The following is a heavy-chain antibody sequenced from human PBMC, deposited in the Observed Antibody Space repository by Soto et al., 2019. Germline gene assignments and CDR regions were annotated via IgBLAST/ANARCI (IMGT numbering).Heavy chain of an antibody. D-gene: IGHD4-4*01. CDR2: ISGGGSNT. J-gene: IGHJ4*02. CDR3: AKDSNKYSSSLRGRYFDY. CDR1: GFPFSSYV. Sequence: EVQLLESGGGLVQKGGSLRLSCAASGFPFSSYVMSWVRQAPGKGLEWVSGISGGGSNTFYADYVKGRFTISRDNSKNTLLLQMNSLGAEDTAVYYCAKDSNKYSSSLRGRYFDYWGQGIGVTVSS. V-gene: IGHV3-23*01.